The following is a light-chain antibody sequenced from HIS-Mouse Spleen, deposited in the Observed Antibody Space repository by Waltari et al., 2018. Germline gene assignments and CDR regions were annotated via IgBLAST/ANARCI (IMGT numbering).Light chain of an antibody. CDR1: AFPKKY. Sequence: SYELTQPPSVSVSPGQTARITCSGDAFPKKYAYWYQQKSGQAPVLVIYEDSKRPSGIPERFSGSSSGKMATLTISGAQVEDEADYYCYSTDSSGNHVVFGGGTKLTVL. V-gene: IGLV3-10*01. J-gene: IGLJ2*01. CDR2: EDS. CDR3: YSTDSSGNHVV.